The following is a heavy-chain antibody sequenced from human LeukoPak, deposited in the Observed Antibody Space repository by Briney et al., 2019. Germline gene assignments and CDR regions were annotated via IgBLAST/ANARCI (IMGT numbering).Heavy chain of an antibody. CDR3: ARDERDGYNLGAFDI. D-gene: IGHD5-24*01. CDR1: GGSLSSYY. J-gene: IGHJ3*02. V-gene: IGHV4-59*01. CDR2: IYYSGST. Sequence: SETLSLTCTVSGGSLSSYYWSWIRQPPGKGLEWIGYIYYSGSTNYNPSLKSRVTISVDTSKNQFSLKLSSVTAADTAMYYCARDERDGYNLGAFDIWGQGTMVTVSS.